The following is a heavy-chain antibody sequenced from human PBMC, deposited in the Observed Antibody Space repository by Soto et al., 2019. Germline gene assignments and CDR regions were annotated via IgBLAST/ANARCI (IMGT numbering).Heavy chain of an antibody. J-gene: IGHJ4*02. D-gene: IGHD2-21*02. CDR2: ISSSSNTI. Sequence: EVQLVESGGGLVQPGGSLRLSCAASGFIFSNYNMHWVRQAPGKGLEWVSYISSSSNTIYYAASVKGRFTISRDNAKNSLYLQMNSLRAEDTAVYYCARPSCGGDCYSPVYWGQGTLVTVSS. CDR3: ARPSCGGDCYSPVY. V-gene: IGHV3-48*01. CDR1: GFIFSNYN.